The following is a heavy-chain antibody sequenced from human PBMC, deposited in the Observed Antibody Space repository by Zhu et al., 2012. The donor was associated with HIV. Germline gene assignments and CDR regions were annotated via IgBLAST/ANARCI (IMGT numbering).Heavy chain of an antibody. CDR3: ASHARTWFGDPS. CDR2: IYHSGST. J-gene: IGHJ4*02. CDR1: GYSISSGYY. V-gene: IGHV4-38-2*01. D-gene: IGHD3-10*01. Sequence: QVQLQESGPGLVKPSETLSLTCAVSGYSISSGYYWGWIRQPPGKGLEWIGSIYHSGSTYYNPSLKSRVTISVDTSKNQFSLKLSSVTAADTAVYYCASHARTWFGDPSWGQGTLVTVSS.